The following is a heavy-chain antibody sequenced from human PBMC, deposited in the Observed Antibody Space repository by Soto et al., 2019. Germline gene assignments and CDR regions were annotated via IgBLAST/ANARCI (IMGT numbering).Heavy chain of an antibody. V-gene: IGHV3-23*01. CDR3: EKEFGGYGEDLLLDGFDI. D-gene: IGHD4-17*01. CDR2: ISGSGGST. Sequence: GGSLRLSCAASGFTFSSYAMSWVRQAPGKGLEWVSAISGSGGSTYYADSVKGRFTISRDNSKKTLYMRMNSLRAEDAAVYYCEKEFGGYGEDLLLDGFDIWGQGTRVTVSS. J-gene: IGHJ3*02. CDR1: GFTFSSYA.